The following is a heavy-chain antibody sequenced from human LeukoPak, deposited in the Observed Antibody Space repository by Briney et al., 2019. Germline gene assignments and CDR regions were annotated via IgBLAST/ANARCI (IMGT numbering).Heavy chain of an antibody. CDR3: ARAGWGDDSWSAPTINWVDP. J-gene: IGHJ5*02. D-gene: IGHD3-3*01. CDR1: GGSITIHY. CDR2: IYDGRNT. Sequence: VKPSETLSLTCTVSGGSITIHYWSWIRQPPGKGLEWIGYIYDGRNTNYNPSLKSRVTISADTSKNQFSLQLRSVTAADTAVYYCARAGWGDDSWSAPTINWVDPWGQGTLINVSS. V-gene: IGHV4-59*11.